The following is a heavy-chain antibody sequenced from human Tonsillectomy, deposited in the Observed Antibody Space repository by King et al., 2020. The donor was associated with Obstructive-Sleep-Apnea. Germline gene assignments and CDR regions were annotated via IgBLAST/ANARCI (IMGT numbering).Heavy chain of an antibody. CDR2: IFYCGST. V-gene: IGHV4-39*07. J-gene: IGHJ2*01. Sequence: QLQESGPGLVKPSETLSLTCTVSGGSISSNSYYWGWIRQPPGKGLEWIGSIFYCGSTYYNPSLKSRVTISVDTSKNQFSLKLSSVTAADTAVYYCARDRAYDYVWGNTGYFDLWGRGTLVTVSS. CDR3: ARDRAYDYVWGNTGYFDL. D-gene: IGHD3-16*01. CDR1: GGSISSNSYY.